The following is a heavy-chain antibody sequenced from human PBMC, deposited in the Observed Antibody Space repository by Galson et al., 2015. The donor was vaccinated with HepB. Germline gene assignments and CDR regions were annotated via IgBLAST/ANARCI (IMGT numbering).Heavy chain of an antibody. J-gene: IGHJ4*02. CDR1: GFTFSSYA. V-gene: IGHV3-23*01. CDR3: ATRRYCTGGVCYYFDY. D-gene: IGHD2-8*02. CDR2: ISGSGGST. Sequence: SLRLSCAASGFTFSSYAMNWVRQAPGKGLEWVSAISGSGGSTYYADSVKGRFTISRDNSKNTLYLQMNSLRAEDTAVYYCATRRYCTGGVCYYFDYWGQGTLVTVSS.